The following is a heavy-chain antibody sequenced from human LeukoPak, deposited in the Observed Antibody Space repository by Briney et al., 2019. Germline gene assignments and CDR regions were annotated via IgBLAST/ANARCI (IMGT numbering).Heavy chain of an antibody. V-gene: IGHV5-51*01. CDR1: GYSFTSYW. D-gene: IGHD3-22*01. CDR3: ARVEQDYYDSSGYFDCFDY. Sequence: GESLKISCKGSGYSFTSYWIGWVRQMPGKGLEWMGIIYPGDSDTRYSPSFQGQVTISADKSISTAYLQWSSLKASDTAMYYCARVEQDYYDSSGYFDCFDYWGQGTLVTVSS. J-gene: IGHJ4*02. CDR2: IYPGDSDT.